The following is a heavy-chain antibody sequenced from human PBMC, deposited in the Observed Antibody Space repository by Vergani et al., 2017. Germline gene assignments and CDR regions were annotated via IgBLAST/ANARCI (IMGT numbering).Heavy chain of an antibody. CDR1: GITFSSYA. CDR3: ASISSGRREKNFDY. CDR2: ISGSGGST. V-gene: IGHV3-23*01. Sequence: EVQLLESGGGLVQPGGSLRLSCAASGITFSSYAMSWVRQAPGKGLEWVSAISGSGGSTYYADSVKGRFTISRDNSKNTLYLQMNSLRAEDTAVYYCASISSGRREKNFDYWGQGTLVTVSS. D-gene: IGHD6-19*01. J-gene: IGHJ4*02.